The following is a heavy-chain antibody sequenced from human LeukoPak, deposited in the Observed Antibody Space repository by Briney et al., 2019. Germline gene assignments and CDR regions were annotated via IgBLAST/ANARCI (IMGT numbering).Heavy chain of an antibody. CDR3: ARGYQLPFY. Sequence: SETLSLTCAVYGGSFSRYSRSWVRQPPGKGLEWIGYIYYSGSTYYNPSLKSRVTISVDTSKNQFSLKLSSVTAADTAVYYCARGYQLPFYWGQGTLVTVSS. D-gene: IGHD2-2*01. V-gene: IGHV4-59*06. CDR2: IYYSGST. J-gene: IGHJ4*02. CDR1: GGSFSRYS.